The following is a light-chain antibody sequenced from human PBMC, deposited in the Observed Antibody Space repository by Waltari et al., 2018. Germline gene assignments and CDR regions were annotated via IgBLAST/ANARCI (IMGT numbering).Light chain of an antibody. J-gene: IGKJ5*01. Sequence: ETVLTQSPATLSLYPGERATLSCRSSQVVSSYLAWYQQKPGQAPRLLIYDASNRAPGIPARFSGSGSGTDFTLTISSLEPEDFAVYYCQQRGSWPRVTFGQGTRLEIK. CDR3: QQRGSWPRVT. CDR1: QVVSSY. CDR2: DAS. V-gene: IGKV3-11*01.